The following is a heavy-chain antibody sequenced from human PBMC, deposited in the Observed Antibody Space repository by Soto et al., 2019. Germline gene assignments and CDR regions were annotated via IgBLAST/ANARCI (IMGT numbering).Heavy chain of an antibody. CDR1: GFSVRDNY. D-gene: IGHD7-27*01. J-gene: IGHJ4*02. CDR3: ARKTDSAGDGDF. Sequence: EVRLVQTGGGLIQPGGSLRLSCAVSGFSVRDNYMFWVRQAPGKGLEWVSLIYSGGGTNYPDSVKGRFTISRDNSKNTLFLQMNSLRVEDTAVYYCARKTDSAGDGDFWGQGTLVTVSS. V-gene: IGHV3-53*02. CDR2: IYSGGGT.